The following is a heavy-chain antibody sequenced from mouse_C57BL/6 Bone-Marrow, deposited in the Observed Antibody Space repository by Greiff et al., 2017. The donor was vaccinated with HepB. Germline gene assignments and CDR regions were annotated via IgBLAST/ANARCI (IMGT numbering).Heavy chain of an antibody. CDR2: IRSKSNNYAT. D-gene: IGHD1-1*01. CDR3: VRPPSVVERDYYAMDY. Sequence: EVQLVESGGGLVQPKGSLKLSCAASGFSFNTYAMNWVRQAPGKGLEWVARIRSKSNNYATYYADSVKDRFTISRDDSESMLYLQMNNLKTEDTAMYYCVRPPSVVERDYYAMDYWGQGTSVTVSS. CDR1: GFSFNTYA. J-gene: IGHJ4*01. V-gene: IGHV10-1*01.